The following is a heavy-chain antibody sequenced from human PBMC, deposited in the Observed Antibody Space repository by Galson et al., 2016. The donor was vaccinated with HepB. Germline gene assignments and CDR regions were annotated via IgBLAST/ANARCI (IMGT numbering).Heavy chain of an antibody. CDR2: IWYDGSNK. D-gene: IGHD3-10*01. CDR1: GFTFSSYG. J-gene: IGHJ4*02. Sequence: SLRLSCAASGFTFSSYGMHWVRQAPGKGLEWTAVIWYDGSNKYYADSVKGRFTISRDNSKNALYLQMNSLRAEDTAVYYCARGVGYGSGSHFDYWRQGTLVTVSS. CDR3: ARGVGYGSGSHFDY. V-gene: IGHV3-33*01.